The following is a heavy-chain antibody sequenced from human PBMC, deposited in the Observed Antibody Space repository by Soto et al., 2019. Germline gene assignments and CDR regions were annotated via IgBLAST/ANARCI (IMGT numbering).Heavy chain of an antibody. CDR1: GFTFADYA. Sequence: EVQLVESGGGLVQPGRSLRLSCAASGFTFADYAMHWVRQAPGKGLEWVSGISWNTGSIGYADSVKGRFTISRDNAKXXXXXXXXXXXXXXXALYYXXXXXXXVSYYFDYWGQGTLVTVSS. J-gene: IGHJ4*02. CDR3: XXXXXXVSYYFDY. CDR2: ISWNTGSI. D-gene: IGHD3-10*01. V-gene: IGHV3-9*01.